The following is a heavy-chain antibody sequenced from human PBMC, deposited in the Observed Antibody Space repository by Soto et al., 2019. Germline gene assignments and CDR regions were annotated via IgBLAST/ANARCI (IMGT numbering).Heavy chain of an antibody. CDR2: IIPIFGTA. D-gene: IGHD1-26*01. Sequence: QVQLVQSGAEVKKPGSSVKVCCKASGGTFSSYAISWVRQAPGQGLDWMGGIIPIFGTANYAQKFQGRVTITADESTSTAYMELSSLRSEDTAVYYCARGAVGATQEPAYYYYGMDVWGQGTTVTVSS. CDR3: ARGAVGATQEPAYYYYGMDV. CDR1: GGTFSSYA. V-gene: IGHV1-69*01. J-gene: IGHJ6*02.